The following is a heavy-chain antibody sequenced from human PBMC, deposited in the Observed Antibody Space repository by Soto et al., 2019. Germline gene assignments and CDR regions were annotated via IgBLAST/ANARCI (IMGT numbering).Heavy chain of an antibody. Sequence: ASGPTLVNPTQTLTLTCTFSGFSLSTSGMRVSWIRQPPGKALEWLARIDWDDDKFYNTSLKTRLTISKDSSKNQVVLTMTNMDPVDTAAYYCARMFHCSGGTCPFDYWGQGALVTVSS. CDR3: ARMFHCSGGTCPFDY. V-gene: IGHV2-70*04. CDR2: IDWDDDK. D-gene: IGHD2-15*01. CDR1: GFSLSTSGMR. J-gene: IGHJ4*02.